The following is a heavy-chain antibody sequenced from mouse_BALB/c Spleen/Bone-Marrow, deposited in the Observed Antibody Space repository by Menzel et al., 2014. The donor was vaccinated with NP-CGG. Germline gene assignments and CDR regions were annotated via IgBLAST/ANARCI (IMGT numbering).Heavy chain of an antibody. D-gene: IGHD1-1*01. CDR2: IYPGDGDT. CDR1: GYTFTSYW. V-gene: IGHV1-87*01. J-gene: IGHJ4*01. CDR3: ARGDYGSSYDYAMDY. Sequence: VQLQQSGAEQARPGASVKLSCKASGYTFTSYWMQWAKQRPGQGLEWIGAIYPGDGDTRYTQKFKGKATLTADKSSSTAYMQLSSLASEDSAVYYCARGDYGSSYDYAMDYWGQGTSVPVSS.